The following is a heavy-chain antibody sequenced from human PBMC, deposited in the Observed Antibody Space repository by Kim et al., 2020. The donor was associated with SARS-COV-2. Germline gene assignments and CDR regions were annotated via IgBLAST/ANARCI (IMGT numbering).Heavy chain of an antibody. V-gene: IGHV3-53*01. D-gene: IGHD6-13*01. Sequence: GGSLRLSCAASGFTVSSNYMSWVRQAPGKGLEWVSVIYSGGSTYYADSVKGRFTISRDNSKNTLYLQMNSLRAEDTAVYYCARTYSSSWYPYFDYWGQGTLVTVSS. CDR2: IYSGGST. J-gene: IGHJ4*02. CDR1: GFTVSSNY. CDR3: ARTYSSSWYPYFDY.